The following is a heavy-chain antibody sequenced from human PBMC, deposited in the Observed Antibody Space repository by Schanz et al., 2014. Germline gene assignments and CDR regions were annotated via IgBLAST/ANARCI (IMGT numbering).Heavy chain of an antibody. CDR2: IKHDGSVK. CDR1: GFTFSGFW. J-gene: IGHJ4*02. CDR3: VSSGSYSSYAF. Sequence: EVQLAESGGGLVQPGGSLRLSCAASGFTFSGFWMTWVRQAPGKGLEWVANIKHDGSVKDYVDSVKGRFTISRDNAKNSLYLQMNSLRAEDTAVYHCVSSGSYSSYAFWGQGTLVTVSS. D-gene: IGHD3-10*01. V-gene: IGHV3-7*01.